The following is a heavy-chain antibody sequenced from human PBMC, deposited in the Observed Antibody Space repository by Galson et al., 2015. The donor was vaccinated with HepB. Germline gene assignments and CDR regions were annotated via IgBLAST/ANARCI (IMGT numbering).Heavy chain of an antibody. J-gene: IGHJ1*01. CDR1: GFTFSSYA. CDR2: ISESGGYT. V-gene: IGHV3-23*01. Sequence: SLRLSCAASGFTFSSYAMTWVRQAPGKGLEWVSSISESGGYTDYADSVKGRFTIPRDNSKNTLFLQMHSLRADDTAVYYCAKHEGQHWGQGTLVTVSS. CDR3: AKHEGQH.